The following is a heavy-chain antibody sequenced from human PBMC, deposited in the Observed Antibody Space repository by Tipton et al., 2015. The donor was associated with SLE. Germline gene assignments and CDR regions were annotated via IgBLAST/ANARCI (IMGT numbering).Heavy chain of an antibody. J-gene: IGHJ4*02. CDR1: GYTFTSYD. CDR2: MNPNSANT. D-gene: IGHD6-19*01. CDR3: ARGQSDFDY. V-gene: IGHV1-8*01. Sequence: QLVQSGAEVKKPGASVKVSCKASGYTFTSYDINWVRQATGQGLEWMGWMNPNSANTGYAQKFQGRVTMTRNTSITTAYMDLSGLRSDDTAVYYCARGQSDFDYWGQGTLVTVSS.